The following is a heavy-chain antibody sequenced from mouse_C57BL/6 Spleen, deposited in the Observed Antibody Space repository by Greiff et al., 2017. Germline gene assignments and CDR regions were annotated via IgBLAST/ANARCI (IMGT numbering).Heavy chain of an antibody. V-gene: IGHV1-22*01. CDR2: INPNNGGT. D-gene: IGHD2-5*01. CDR3: AKDYYSNPFDY. CDR1: GYTFTDYN. Sequence: VQLQQSGPELVKPGASVKMSCKASGYTFTDYNMHWVKQSHGKSLEWIGYINPNNGGTSYNQKFKGKATLTVNKSSSTAYMERRSLTSEDSAVYYCAKDYYSNPFDYWGQGTTLTVSS. J-gene: IGHJ2*01.